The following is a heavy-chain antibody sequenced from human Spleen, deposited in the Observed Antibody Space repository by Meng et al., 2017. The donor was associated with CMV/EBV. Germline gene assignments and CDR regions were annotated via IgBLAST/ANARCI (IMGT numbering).Heavy chain of an antibody. CDR3: ASRYGMDV. V-gene: IGHV3-7*01. CDR2: IKQDGSEK. J-gene: IGHJ6*02. CDR1: EFTFSGYW. Sequence: GESLKISCEASEFTFSGYWMSWVRQAPGKGLEWVANIKQDGSEKYYVDSVKGRFTISRDNAKNSLYLQMKSLRAEDTAVYYCASRYGMDVWGQGTAVTVSS.